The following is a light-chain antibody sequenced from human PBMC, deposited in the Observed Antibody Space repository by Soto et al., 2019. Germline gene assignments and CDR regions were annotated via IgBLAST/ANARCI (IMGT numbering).Light chain of an antibody. CDR1: QTVYNN. J-gene: IGKJ4*01. V-gene: IGKV3-15*01. CDR2: GAS. Sequence: EIVMTQSPATLSVSPGERATLSCRASQTVYNNLAWSQQKPGQPPRLLIYGASARATGIPARFSGSGSGTEFTLTISSLQSEDFAVYYCQQYSNWPLTFGGGTKVEIK. CDR3: QQYSNWPLT.